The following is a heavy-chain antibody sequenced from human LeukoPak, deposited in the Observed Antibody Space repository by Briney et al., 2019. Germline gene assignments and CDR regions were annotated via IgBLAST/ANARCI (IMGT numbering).Heavy chain of an antibody. V-gene: IGHV3-48*02. CDR3: ARGAAGGSGSYIDY. D-gene: IGHD3-10*01. CDR1: GFTFTDYA. Sequence: PGGSLRLSCAASGFTFTDYAMSWVRQAPGKGLEWVSYISSSSSTIYYADSVKGRFTISRDNAKNSLCLQMNSLRDEDTAVYYCARGAAGGSGSYIDYWGQGTLVTVSS. CDR2: ISSSSSTI. J-gene: IGHJ4*02.